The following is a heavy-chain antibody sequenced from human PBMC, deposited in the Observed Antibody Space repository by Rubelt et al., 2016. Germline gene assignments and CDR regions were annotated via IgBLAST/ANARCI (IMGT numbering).Heavy chain of an antibody. D-gene: IGHD2-8*01. CDR1: ASSISSGYY. Sequence: QVQLRESGPGLVRPSETLSLTCIVSASSISSGYYWGWVRQSPGKGLEWIGEVSHSGSTNYNPSLKSRVTISIDTSKNQFSLNLRSVTAADTAVYYCARRQWVWYFDLWGRGTLVTVSS. CDR3: ARRQWVWYFDL. CDR2: VSHSGST. V-gene: IGHV4-38-2*02. J-gene: IGHJ2*01.